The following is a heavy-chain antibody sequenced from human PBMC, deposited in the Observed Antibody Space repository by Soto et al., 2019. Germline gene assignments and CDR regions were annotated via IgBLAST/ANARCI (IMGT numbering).Heavy chain of an antibody. Sequence: EVQLVESGGGLVQPGGSLRLSCEASGFTFSSYWMSWVRQAPGKGLEWVANIKLDGSEKYYVDSVRGRFTISRDNAKNSLYLQMNSLRAEDTAVYYCARDIRGSGGYWGQGTLVTVSS. CDR3: ARDIRGSGGY. V-gene: IGHV3-7*03. J-gene: IGHJ4*02. D-gene: IGHD6-19*01. CDR2: IKLDGSEK. CDR1: GFTFSSYW.